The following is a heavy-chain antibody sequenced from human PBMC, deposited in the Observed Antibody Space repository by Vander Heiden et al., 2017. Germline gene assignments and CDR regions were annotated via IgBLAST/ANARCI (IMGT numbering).Heavy chain of an antibody. V-gene: IGHV4-34*01. D-gene: IGHD6-13*01. J-gene: IGHJ4*02. CDR1: GGSFSDYY. Sequence: QVQLQQWGAGLFKPSETLSLTCTVHGGSFSDYYWSWVRQPPAKGLGWIGEIHHSGNTNYNPSLKSRVTISIDTSKNQFSLKLSSVTAADTAVYYCARPGGSSSWYVYWGQGTLVTVSS. CDR2: IHHSGNT. CDR3: ARPGGSSSWYVY.